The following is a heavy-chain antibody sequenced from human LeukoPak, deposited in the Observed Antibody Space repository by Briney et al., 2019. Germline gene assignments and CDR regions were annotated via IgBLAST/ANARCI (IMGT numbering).Heavy chain of an antibody. Sequence: SETLSLTRTVSGGSISSYYWSWIRQPPGKGLEWIGYIYYSESTNYNPSLKSRVTISVDTSKNQFSLKLSSVTAADTAVYYCAREDGGSRFDYWGQGTLVTVSS. J-gene: IGHJ4*02. D-gene: IGHD1-26*01. CDR1: GGSISSYY. CDR2: IYYSEST. V-gene: IGHV4-59*01. CDR3: AREDGGSRFDY.